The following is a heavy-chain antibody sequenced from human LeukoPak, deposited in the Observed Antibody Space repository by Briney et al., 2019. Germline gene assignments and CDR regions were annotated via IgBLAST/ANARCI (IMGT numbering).Heavy chain of an antibody. CDR3: ARPRMICSGGSCYAEPGQVGFWFDP. CDR2: FYYNGIT. CDR1: GGSISSGDYY. J-gene: IGHJ5*02. Sequence: PSQTLSLTCTVSGGSISSGDYYWSWIRQPAGKPLEWIGRFYYNGITIYNPSFESRVTISVDTSKNQFSLKLSSVTAADTAVYYCARPRMICSGGSCYAEPGQVGFWFDPWGQGTLVTVSS. V-gene: IGHV4-61*02. D-gene: IGHD2-15*01.